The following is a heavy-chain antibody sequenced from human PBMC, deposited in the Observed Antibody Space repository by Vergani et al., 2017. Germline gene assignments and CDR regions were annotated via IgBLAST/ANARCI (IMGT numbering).Heavy chain of an antibody. CDR2: IYSGGSST. CDR3: AKVMAGSSSWYDYYYYYYMDV. V-gene: IGHV3-23*03. J-gene: IGHJ6*03. Sequence: EVQLLESGGGLVQPGGSLRLSCAASGFTFSSYAMSWVRQAPGKGLEWVSVIYSGGSSTYYADSVKGRFTISRDNSKNTLYLQMNSLRAEDTAVYYCAKVMAGSSSWYDYYYYYYMDVWGKGTTVTVSS. D-gene: IGHD6-13*01. CDR1: GFTFSSYA.